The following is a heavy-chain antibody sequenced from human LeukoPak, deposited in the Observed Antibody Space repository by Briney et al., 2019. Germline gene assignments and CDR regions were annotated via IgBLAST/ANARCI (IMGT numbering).Heavy chain of an antibody. J-gene: IGHJ5*02. CDR3: ARDTVTTTTNFNWFDP. CDR2: ISPNSGGT. V-gene: IGHV1-2*02. CDR1: GGTFSSYA. D-gene: IGHD4-11*01. Sequence: ASVKVSCKASGGTFSSYAISWVRQAPGQGLEWMGGISPNSGGTNYAQKFQGRATMTRDTSISTAYMELSRLRSDDTAVYYCARDTVTTTTNFNWFDPWGQGTLVTVSS.